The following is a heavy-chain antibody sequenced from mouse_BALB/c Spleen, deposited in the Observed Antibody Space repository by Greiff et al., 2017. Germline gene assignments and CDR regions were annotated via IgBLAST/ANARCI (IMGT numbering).Heavy chain of an antibody. J-gene: IGHJ2*01. V-gene: IGHV1-54*01. CDR2: INPGSGGT. CDR3: ARPGRYDAYYFDY. Sequence: VQLQQSGAELVRPGTSVKVSCKASGYAFTNYLIEWVKQRPGQGLEWIGVINPGSGGTNYNEKFKGKATLTADKSSSTAYMQLSSLTSDDSAVYFCARPGRYDAYYFDYWGQGTTLTVSS. D-gene: IGHD2-14*01. CDR1: GYAFTNYL.